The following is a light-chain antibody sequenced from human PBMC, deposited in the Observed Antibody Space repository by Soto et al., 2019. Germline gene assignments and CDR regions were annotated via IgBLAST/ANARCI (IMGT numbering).Light chain of an antibody. CDR2: DAS. V-gene: IGKV1-33*01. Sequence: DIRMTQSPSSLSASVGDRVTITCQASQDISNYLNWYQQKPGKAPKLLIYDASNLETRVPSRFSGSGSGTDFTFTISSLQPEDIATYYCQQYDNLPLTFGGGTKV. CDR3: QQYDNLPLT. CDR1: QDISNY. J-gene: IGKJ4*01.